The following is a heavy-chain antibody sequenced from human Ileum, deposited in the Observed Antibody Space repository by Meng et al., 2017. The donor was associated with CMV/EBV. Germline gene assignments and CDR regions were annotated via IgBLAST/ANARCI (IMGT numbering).Heavy chain of an antibody. J-gene: IGHJ4*02. CDR1: GGSISSGSYY. V-gene: IGHV4-61*02. Sequence: QVHLQESGPGLVKPSQTLPLTCTVSGGSISSGSYYWSWIRQPAGKGLEWIGRIYTSGSTNYNPSLKSRVTISVDTSKNQFSLKMSSVTAADTAVYYCARDRHEYDSYFDYWGQGTLVTVSS. D-gene: IGHD3-3*01. CDR3: ARDRHEYDSYFDY. CDR2: IYTSGST.